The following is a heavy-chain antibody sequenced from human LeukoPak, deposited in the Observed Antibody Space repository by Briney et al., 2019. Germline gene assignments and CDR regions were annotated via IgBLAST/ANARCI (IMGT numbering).Heavy chain of an antibody. J-gene: IGHJ5*02. Sequence: ASVKVSCKASVYTFTSYDINCVRQATGQGVECMGWMNPNRGNTGYAQELQGRVTMPGNTSISTAYMELSSLRSEDTAVYYCARGPSYVVTFGGVINWFDPWGQGTLVTVSS. D-gene: IGHD3-16*01. V-gene: IGHV1-8*01. CDR3: ARGPSYVVTFGGVINWFDP. CDR2: MNPNRGNT. CDR1: VYTFTSYD.